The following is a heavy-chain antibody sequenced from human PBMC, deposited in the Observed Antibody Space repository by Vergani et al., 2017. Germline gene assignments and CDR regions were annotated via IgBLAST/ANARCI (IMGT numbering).Heavy chain of an antibody. CDR2: ISYDGSNK. CDR3: ARDRPRGTIFGVVTGYMDV. J-gene: IGHJ6*03. Sequence: QVQLVESGGGVVQPGRSLRLSCAASGFTFSSYGMHWVRQAPGKGLEWVAVISYDGSNKYYADSVKGRFTISRDNSKNMLYLQMNSLRAEDTAVYYCARDRPRGTIFGVVTGYMDVWGKGTTVTVSS. D-gene: IGHD3-3*01. V-gene: IGHV3-30*03. CDR1: GFTFSSYG.